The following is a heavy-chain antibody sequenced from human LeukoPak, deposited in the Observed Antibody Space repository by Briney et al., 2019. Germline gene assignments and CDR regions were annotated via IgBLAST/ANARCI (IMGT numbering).Heavy chain of an antibody. CDR1: GFTFSSYG. CDR2: ISYDGTNK. D-gene: IGHD2-2*02. CDR3: AKAAPYCSSTSCYTNDAFDI. V-gene: IGHV3-30*18. Sequence: GRSLRLSCAASGFTFSSYGMHWVRQAPGKGLEWVAFISYDGTNKYYADSVKGRLTISRDNSKNTLYLQMNSLRAEDTAVYYCAKAAPYCSSTSCYTNDAFDIWGQGTMVTVSS. J-gene: IGHJ3*02.